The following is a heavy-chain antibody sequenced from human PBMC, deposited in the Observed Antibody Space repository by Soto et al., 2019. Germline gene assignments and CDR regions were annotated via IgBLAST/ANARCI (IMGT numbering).Heavy chain of an antibody. CDR1: GFTFSSYS. V-gene: IGHV3-21*01. D-gene: IGHD3-3*01. Sequence: GGSLRLSCAASGFTFSSYSMNWVRQAPGKGLEWVSSISSSSSYIYYADSVKGRFTISRDNAKNSLYLQMNSLRVEDTAVYYCARTNPYYDFWSGYPYSSGWYYFDYWGQGTLVTVSS. CDR3: ARTNPYYDFWSGYPYSSGWYYFDY. CDR2: ISSSSSYI. J-gene: IGHJ4*02.